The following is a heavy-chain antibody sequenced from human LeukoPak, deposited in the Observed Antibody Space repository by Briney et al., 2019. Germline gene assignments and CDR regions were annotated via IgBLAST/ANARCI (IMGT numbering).Heavy chain of an antibody. CDR2: ISAYNGNT. CDR1: GYTFTSYG. J-gene: IGHJ4*02. CDR3: ARDWGGIVVVPAAILVARPFDY. V-gene: IGHV1-18*01. Sequence: ASVKVSCKASGYTFTSYGISWVRQAPGQGLEWMGWISAYNGNTNYAQKLQGRVTMTTDTSTSTAYMELRSLRSDGTAVYYCARDWGGIVVVPAAILVARPFDYWGQGTLVTVSS. D-gene: IGHD2-2*01.